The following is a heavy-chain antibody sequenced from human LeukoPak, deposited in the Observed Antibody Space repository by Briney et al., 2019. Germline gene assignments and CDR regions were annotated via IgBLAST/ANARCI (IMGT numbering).Heavy chain of an antibody. CDR3: ARDAQLALSRWFDP. CDR1: GFTFSDYY. CDR2: ISSSGSTI. D-gene: IGHD6-6*01. J-gene: IGHJ5*02. Sequence: KPGGSLRLSCAASGFTFSDYYMSWIRQAPGKGLEWVSYISSSGSTIYYADSVKGRFTISRDNAKNSLYLQMISLRAEDTAVYYCARDAQLALSRWFDPWGQGTLVTVSS. V-gene: IGHV3-11*04.